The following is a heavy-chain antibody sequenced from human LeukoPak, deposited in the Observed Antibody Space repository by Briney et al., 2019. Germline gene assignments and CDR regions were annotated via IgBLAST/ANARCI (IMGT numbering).Heavy chain of an antibody. CDR1: GGSISSGNYF. D-gene: IGHD3-3*01. Sequence: SETLSLTCTVSGGSISSGNYFWSWIRQPAGKGLEWIGRVYTSGSTNYNPSLKSRVTISVDTSKNQFSLKLSSVTAADTAVYYCAATPLRFLEWFPPPYYMDVWGKGTTVTVSS. CDR2: VYTSGST. V-gene: IGHV4-61*02. J-gene: IGHJ6*03. CDR3: AATPLRFLEWFPPPYYMDV.